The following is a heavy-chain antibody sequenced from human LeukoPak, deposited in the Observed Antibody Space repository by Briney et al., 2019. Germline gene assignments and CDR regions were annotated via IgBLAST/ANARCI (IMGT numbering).Heavy chain of an antibody. CDR2: IYYSGST. D-gene: IGHD6-13*01. CDR3: ARGAAAVY. V-gene: IGHV4-59*01. Sequence: SETLSPTCTVSGGSISGYYWSWIRQPPGKGLEWIGYIYYSGSTNYNPSLRSRVTISVDTSKNQFSLKLSSVTAADTAVYYCARGAAAVYWGQGTLVTVSS. J-gene: IGHJ4*02. CDR1: GGSISGYY.